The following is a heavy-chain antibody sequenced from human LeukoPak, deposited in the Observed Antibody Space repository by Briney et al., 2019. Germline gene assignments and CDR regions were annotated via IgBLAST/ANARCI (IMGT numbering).Heavy chain of an antibody. CDR3: ARAPNDYYDSRYYFDY. V-gene: IGHV1-18*01. Sequence: ASVKVSCKASGYTFTSYGISWVRQAPGQGLEWMGWISAYNGNTNYAQKLQGRVTMTTDTSTSTAYMELRSLRSDDTVVYYCARAPNDYYDSRYYFDYWGQGTLVTVSS. CDR2: ISAYNGNT. CDR1: GYTFTSYG. D-gene: IGHD3-22*01. J-gene: IGHJ4*02.